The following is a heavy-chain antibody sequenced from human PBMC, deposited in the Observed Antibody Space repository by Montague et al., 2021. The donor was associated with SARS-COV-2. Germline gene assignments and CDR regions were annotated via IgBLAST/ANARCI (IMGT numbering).Heavy chain of an antibody. J-gene: IGHJ6*02. CDR1: GDSVSSNSAA. CDR3: ARGADRYYFYGMDV. CDR2: TYYRYKWYN. D-gene: IGHD6-19*01. V-gene: IGHV6-1*01. Sequence: CAISGDSVSSNSAAWNWIRQSPSSGLEWLGRTYYRYKWYNEYAVSVNGRITINPDTSKNQFSLQVNSVTPEDTAVYYCARGADRYYFYGMDVWGQGTTVTVSS.